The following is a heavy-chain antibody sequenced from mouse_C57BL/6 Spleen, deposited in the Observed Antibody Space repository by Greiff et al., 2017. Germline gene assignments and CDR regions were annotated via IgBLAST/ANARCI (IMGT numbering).Heavy chain of an antibody. CDR2: IDPSDSYT. J-gene: IGHJ2*01. V-gene: IGHV1-69*01. D-gene: IGHD2-1*01. CDR3: ARLGNYADY. Sequence: VKLQQPGAELVMPGASVKLSCKASGYTFTSYWMHWVKQRPGQGLEWIGEIDPSDSYTNYNQKFKGKSTLTVDKSSSTAYMQLSSLTSEDSAVYYCARLGNYADYWGQGTTLTVSS. CDR1: GYTFTSYW.